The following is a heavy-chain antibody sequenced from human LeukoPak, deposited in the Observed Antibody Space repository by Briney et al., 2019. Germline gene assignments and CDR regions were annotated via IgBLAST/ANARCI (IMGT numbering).Heavy chain of an antibody. CDR1: GYTLTELS. CDR2: FDPEDGET. Sequence: GASVKVSCKVSGYTLTELSMHWVRQAPGKGLEWMGGFDPEDGETIYAQKFQGRVTMTEDTSTDTAYMELSSLRSEDTAVYYCATEGRYCSSTSCYTSSLHYYGMDVWGQGTTVTVSS. V-gene: IGHV1-24*01. J-gene: IGHJ6*02. D-gene: IGHD2-2*02. CDR3: ATEGRYCSSTSCYTSSLHYYGMDV.